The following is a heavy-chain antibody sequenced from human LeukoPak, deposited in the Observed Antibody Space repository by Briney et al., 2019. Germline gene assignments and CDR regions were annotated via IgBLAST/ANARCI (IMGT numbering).Heavy chain of an antibody. V-gene: IGHV1-2*02. CDR3: ARDCNGGDCYDPPGFDP. CDR1: GYTFTGYY. Sequence: ASVKVSCKASGYTFTGYYMHWVRQAPGQGLEWMGWINPNSGGTNYAQKFQGRVTMTRDTSISTAYMELSRLRSDDTAVYYCARDCNGGDCYDPPGFDPWGQGTLVTVSS. J-gene: IGHJ5*02. CDR2: INPNSGGT. D-gene: IGHD2-21*01.